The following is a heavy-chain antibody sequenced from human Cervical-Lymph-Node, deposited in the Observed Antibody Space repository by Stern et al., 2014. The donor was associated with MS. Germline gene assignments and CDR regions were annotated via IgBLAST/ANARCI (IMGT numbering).Heavy chain of an antibody. CDR3: VRQGLSGAFDI. Sequence: QVQLVQSGAEVKKPGASVMVSCKASRFTFTAYYMHWVRQAPGQGLEWMGRINCNTGGTDYEQNFQGRVTMTRDTSNTTAYMELSGLTFDDTALYYCVRQGLSGAFDIWGQGTMVIVSS. V-gene: IGHV1-2*06. D-gene: IGHD2/OR15-2a*01. CDR2: INCNTGGT. J-gene: IGHJ3*02. CDR1: RFTFTAYY.